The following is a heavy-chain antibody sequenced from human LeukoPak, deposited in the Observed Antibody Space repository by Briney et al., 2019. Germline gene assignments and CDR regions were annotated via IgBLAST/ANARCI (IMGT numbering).Heavy chain of an antibody. V-gene: IGHV4-59*01. CDR1: GGSISSYY. Sequence: PSETLSLTCTVSGGSISSYYWSWLRQTPGKGLEYIGYIYDSGSTNYNPSLKSPVTISVDTSKNQFSLQLSSVTAADTAVYYCARYDSRGDYYFDCWGQGTLVTVSS. CDR2: IYDSGST. D-gene: IGHD3-22*01. J-gene: IGHJ4*02. CDR3: ARYDSRGDYYFDC.